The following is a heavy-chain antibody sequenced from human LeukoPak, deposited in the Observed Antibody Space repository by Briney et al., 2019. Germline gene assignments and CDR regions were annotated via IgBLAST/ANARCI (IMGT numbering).Heavy chain of an antibody. V-gene: IGHV3-9*01. Sequence: GRSLRLSCAASGFTFDDYDMHWVRQVPGKGLEWVSGISWNSGSIGYADSVKGRFTISRDNAKNSLYLQMNSLRAEDTALYYCAPGIAAAGTYEGAFDIWGQGTMVTVSS. CDR2: ISWNSGSI. D-gene: IGHD6-13*01. J-gene: IGHJ3*02. CDR3: APGIAAAGTYEGAFDI. CDR1: GFTFDDYD.